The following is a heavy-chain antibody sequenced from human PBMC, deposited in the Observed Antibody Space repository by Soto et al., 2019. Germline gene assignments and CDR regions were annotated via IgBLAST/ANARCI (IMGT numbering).Heavy chain of an antibody. CDR2: VSAYNGNT. J-gene: IGHJ4*02. CDR3: ARGGTPSDY. D-gene: IGHD3-16*01. V-gene: IGHV1-18*01. Sequence: QVQLVQSGAEVKKPGASVKVSCTASGYTSTNFCISWVRKATGQGLEWMGWVSAYNGNTNYAQKVYGRVTMTTDTPTSTAYMEVRMLRFNATAVYFCARGGTPSDYWDQGTLVTVYS. CDR1: GYTSTNFC.